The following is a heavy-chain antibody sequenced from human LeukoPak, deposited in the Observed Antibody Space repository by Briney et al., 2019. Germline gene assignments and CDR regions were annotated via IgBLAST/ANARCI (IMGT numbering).Heavy chain of an antibody. Sequence: GGSLRLSCAASGFNFSRYNMNWVRQAPGEGLEWGSSISRTGNYIYYADSVKGRFTISRDNAQNSLFLQMNSLRVEDTAVYYCARVLETDCSGGSCYSGLDYWGQGTLVTVSS. J-gene: IGHJ4*02. CDR1: GFNFSRYN. CDR2: ISRTGNYI. CDR3: ARVLETDCSGGSCYSGLDY. V-gene: IGHV3-21*01. D-gene: IGHD2-15*01.